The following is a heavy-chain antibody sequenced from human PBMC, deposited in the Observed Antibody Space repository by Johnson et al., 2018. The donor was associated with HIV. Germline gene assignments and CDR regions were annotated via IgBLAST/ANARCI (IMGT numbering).Heavy chain of an antibody. CDR1: GFTVSSNY. CDR3: ARGDGYRRAFDI. CDR2: IYSGGSI. V-gene: IGHV3-66*01. D-gene: IGHD1-1*01. Sequence: VQLVESGGGLVQPGGSLRLSCAASGFTVSSNYMSWVRQAPGKGLEWVSVIYSGGSIYYADSVKGRFTISRDNAKNSLYLQMNSLRAEDTAVYYCARGDGYRRAFDIWGQGTMVTVSS. J-gene: IGHJ3*02.